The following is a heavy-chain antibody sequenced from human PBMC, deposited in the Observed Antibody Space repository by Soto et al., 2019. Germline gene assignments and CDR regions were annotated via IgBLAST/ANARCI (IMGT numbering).Heavy chain of an antibody. CDR3: AGDSSGANYYYYGMDV. D-gene: IGHD4-17*01. CDR2: IDPSDSYT. CDR1: GYSFSSYW. Sequence: GEALKISCKGSGYSFSSYWISWVRQMPGKGLEWMGRIDPSDSYTNYSPSFQGHVTISADKSISTAYLQWSSLKASDTAMYYCAGDSSGANYYYYGMDVWGQGTTVTVSS. V-gene: IGHV5-10-1*01. J-gene: IGHJ6*02.